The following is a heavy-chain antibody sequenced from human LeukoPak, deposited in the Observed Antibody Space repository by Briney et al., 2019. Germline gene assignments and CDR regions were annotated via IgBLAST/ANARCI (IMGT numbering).Heavy chain of an antibody. CDR2: FDPEDDET. CDR3: TSLPAVGSFYCDS. V-gene: IGHV1-24*01. CDR1: GYCLNELS. D-gene: IGHD3-16*02. Sequence: ASVKVSCKVSGYCLNELSMHWVRQAPGKGLEWMGGFDPEDDETIYAQKFQGRVTMTDDTSTDTTYMELISLRSEDTTTYYCTSLPAVGSFYCDSWGQGTLVTVSS. J-gene: IGHJ4*02.